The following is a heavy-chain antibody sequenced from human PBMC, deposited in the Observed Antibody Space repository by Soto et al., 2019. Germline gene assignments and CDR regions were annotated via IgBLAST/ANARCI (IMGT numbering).Heavy chain of an antibody. Sequence: GGSLRLSCAASGFTFSDYYMSWIRQAPGKGLEWVSYISSSGSTIYYADSVKGRFTISRDNAKNSLYLQMNSLRAEDTAVYYCARGPPVVVVPAAMPELDYSGQGTLVTVST. V-gene: IGHV3-11*01. CDR2: ISSSGSTI. CDR3: ARGPPVVVVPAAMPELDY. D-gene: IGHD2-2*01. CDR1: GFTFSDYY. J-gene: IGHJ4*02.